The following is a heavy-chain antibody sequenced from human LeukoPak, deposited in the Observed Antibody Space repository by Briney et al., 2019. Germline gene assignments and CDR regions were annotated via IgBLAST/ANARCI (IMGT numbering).Heavy chain of an antibody. CDR1: GFTFSSYW. V-gene: IGHV3-7*01. CDR3: VRSSSWSNFDY. CDR2: IEHDGSTK. D-gene: IGHD6-13*01. J-gene: IGHJ4*02. Sequence: GGSLRLSCTVSGFTFSSYWMSWVRQAPGKGLERVANIEHDGSTKFYLDSVKGRFTISRDNARSSLYLQMDSLRAEDTAVYYCVRSSSWSNFDYWGQGTLVTVSS.